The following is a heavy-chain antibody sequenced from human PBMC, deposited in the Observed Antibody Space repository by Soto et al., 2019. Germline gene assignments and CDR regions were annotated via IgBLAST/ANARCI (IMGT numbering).Heavy chain of an antibody. V-gene: IGHV4-59*01. CDR2: IYYSGST. CDR1: GGSISSYY. Sequence: ASETLSLTCTVSGGSISSYYWSWIRQPPGKGLEWIGYIYYSGSTNYNPSLKSRVTISVDTSKNQFSLKLSSVTAADTAVYYCARRYNWNYAFDYWAQGTLVTVSS. CDR3: ARRYNWNYAFDY. D-gene: IGHD1-7*01. J-gene: IGHJ4*02.